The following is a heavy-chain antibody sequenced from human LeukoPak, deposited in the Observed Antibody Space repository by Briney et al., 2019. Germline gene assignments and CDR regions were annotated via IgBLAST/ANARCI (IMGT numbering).Heavy chain of an antibody. D-gene: IGHD4-11*01. CDR1: GGSVRSSLYY. CDR3: ARRVGHSNYKDNWFDP. CDR2: IFYTGNT. J-gene: IGHJ5*02. Sequence: PSETLSLTCIVSGGSVRSSLYYWGWMRQSPGKGLEWIGTIFYTGNTYYNPSLKSRVTISVDTSKNQFSLKLSSVTAADTAMYYCARRVGHSNYKDNWFDPWGQGTLVTVSS. V-gene: IGHV4-39*01.